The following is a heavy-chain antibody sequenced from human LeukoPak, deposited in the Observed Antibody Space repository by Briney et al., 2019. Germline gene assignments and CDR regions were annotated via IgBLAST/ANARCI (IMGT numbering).Heavy chain of an antibody. Sequence: GASVKVSCKTSGYTFTDYGINWVRQAPGQGLEWVGWISVYNGNTNYAQKLQGRVTMTTDPSTSTAYMELRSLISDDTAVYYCARGMVRGVKDYWGQGTLVTVSS. J-gene: IGHJ4*02. CDR1: GYTFTDYG. CDR3: ARGMVRGVKDY. D-gene: IGHD3-10*01. V-gene: IGHV1-18*01. CDR2: ISVYNGNT.